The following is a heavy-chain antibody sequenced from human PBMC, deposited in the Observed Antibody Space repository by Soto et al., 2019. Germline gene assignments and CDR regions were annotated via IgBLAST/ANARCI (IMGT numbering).Heavy chain of an antibody. D-gene: IGHD5-12*01. Sequence: SESLSLTCTVSAGYISSGFYFWSWMRQPPGKGLEWLGHIYSSGTAYYNPSLKSRLTISVDASKNQFSLKLTSVTAADTAIYYCASRQQQVALVDYWGQGTLVTVSS. CDR1: AGYISSGFYF. CDR2: IYSSGTA. V-gene: IGHV4-30-4*01. J-gene: IGHJ4*02. CDR3: ASRQQQVALVDY.